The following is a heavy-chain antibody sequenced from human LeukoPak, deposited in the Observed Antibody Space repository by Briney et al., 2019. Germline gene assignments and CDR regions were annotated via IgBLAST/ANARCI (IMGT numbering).Heavy chain of an antibody. CDR1: GYTFTGYY. D-gene: IGHD1-26*01. CDR2: INPNSGGT. CDR3: ARDSSSGGYSGSYPNFDY. Sequence: GASVKVSCKASGYTFTGYYMHWVRQAPGQGLEWMGWINPNSGGTNYAQKFQGRVTMTRDTSISTAYMELSRLRSDDTAVYYCARDSSSGGYSGSYPNFDYWGQGTLVTVSS. J-gene: IGHJ4*02. V-gene: IGHV1-2*02.